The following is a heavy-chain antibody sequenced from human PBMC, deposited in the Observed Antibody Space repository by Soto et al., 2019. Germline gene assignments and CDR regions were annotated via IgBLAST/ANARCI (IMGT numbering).Heavy chain of an antibody. CDR1: GFTFSSYS. J-gene: IGHJ5*02. D-gene: IGHD3-10*01. Sequence: EVQLVESGGGLVKPGGSLRLSCAASGFTFSSYSMNWVRQAPGKGLEWVSSISSSSSYIYYADSVKGRFTISRDNAKNSLYLQMNSLRAEDTAVYYCARALGFGELNPFDPWGQGTLVTVSS. CDR2: ISSSSSYI. CDR3: ARALGFGELNPFDP. V-gene: IGHV3-21*01.